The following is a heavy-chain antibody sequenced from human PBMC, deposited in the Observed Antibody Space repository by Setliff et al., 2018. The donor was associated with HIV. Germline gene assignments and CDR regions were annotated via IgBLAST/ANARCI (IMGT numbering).Heavy chain of an antibody. D-gene: IGHD1-1*01. J-gene: IGHJ4*02. CDR2: INHSGGT. CDR1: GGSFSGDS. V-gene: IGHV4-34*01. Sequence: SETLSLTCNVDGGSFSGDSWNWIRQPPGKGLEWIGEINHSGGTKYNPSLKSRVTISVDLSKNHFSLSLTSVTAADTAIYFCARKGWNAYEALDYWGQGSRVTVSS. CDR3: ARKGWNAYEALDY.